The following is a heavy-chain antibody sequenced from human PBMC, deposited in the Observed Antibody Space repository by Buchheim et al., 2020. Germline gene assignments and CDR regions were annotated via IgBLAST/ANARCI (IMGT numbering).Heavy chain of an antibody. V-gene: IGHV3-73*02. CDR1: GFIFSASA. CDR3: ILYDILTGYIY. Sequence: EVQLVESGGGLVQPGGSLKLSCAASGFIFSASAMHWVRQASGKGLEWVGRIRSKANNYATAYAASVKGRFTISRDDSKNTAYLQMNSLKTEDTAVYYCILYDILTGYIYWGQGTL. CDR2: IRSKANNYAT. D-gene: IGHD3-9*01. J-gene: IGHJ4*02.